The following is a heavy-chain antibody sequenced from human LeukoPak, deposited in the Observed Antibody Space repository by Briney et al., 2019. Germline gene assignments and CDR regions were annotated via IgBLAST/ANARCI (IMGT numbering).Heavy chain of an antibody. J-gene: IGHJ6*03. CDR1: GFTFSGSA. Sequence: GGSLRLSCAASGFTFSGSAMHWVRQASGKGLEWVGRIRSKTNNYATGYAASVKGRFTISRDDSKNTAYLQMNSLKTEDSAVYYCTRHYIGMVGGSNYYFYMDVWGKGTTVTVSS. CDR3: TRHYIGMVGGSNYYFYMDV. V-gene: IGHV3-73*01. CDR2: IRSKTNNYAT. D-gene: IGHD5-24*01.